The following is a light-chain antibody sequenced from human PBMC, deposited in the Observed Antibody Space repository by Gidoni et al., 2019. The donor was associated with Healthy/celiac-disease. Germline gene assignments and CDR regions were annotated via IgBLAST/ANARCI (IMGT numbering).Light chain of an antibody. CDR1: SSDVGGYNY. CDR3: CSYAGSPPVV. Sequence: QSALTQPRSVSGSPGQSVTISCTGTSSDVGGYNYVSWYQQHPGKAPKLTIYDVSKRPSGVPDRFSGSKSGNTPSLTISGLQAEYEADYSCCSYAGSPPVVFGGGTKLSVL. J-gene: IGLJ2*01. V-gene: IGLV2-11*01. CDR2: DVS.